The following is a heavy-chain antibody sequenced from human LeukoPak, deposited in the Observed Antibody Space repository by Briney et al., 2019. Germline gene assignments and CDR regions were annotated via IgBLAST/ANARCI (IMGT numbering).Heavy chain of an antibody. Sequence: PGGSLRLSCAASGFTFSSHAMHWVRQAPGKGLEWVAVIWYDGINKYFADSVKGRFTISRDNSNSTLYLEMNSLTVEDTAVYYCARAHCSCDSCHPYWYYYYYTDVWGKGTTVTVSS. J-gene: IGHJ6*03. CDR2: IWYDGINK. V-gene: IGHV3-33*01. CDR1: GFTFSSHA. CDR3: ARAHCSCDSCHPYWYYYYYTDV. D-gene: IGHD2-15*01.